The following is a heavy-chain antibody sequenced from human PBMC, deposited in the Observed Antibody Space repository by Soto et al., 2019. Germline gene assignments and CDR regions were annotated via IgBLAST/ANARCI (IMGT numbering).Heavy chain of an antibody. CDR3: ARGITIFGVVPGFDP. CDR2: ISSSRSYI. D-gene: IGHD3-3*01. Sequence: GGSLRLSCAASEFTFSSYSMNWVRQTPGKGLEWVSSISSSRSYIYYADSVKGRVTIARDNAKNSLYLQMNSMRPEETAVYYCARGITIFGVVPGFDPWRQGTLVTGSS. CDR1: EFTFSSYS. J-gene: IGHJ5*02. V-gene: IGHV3-21*01.